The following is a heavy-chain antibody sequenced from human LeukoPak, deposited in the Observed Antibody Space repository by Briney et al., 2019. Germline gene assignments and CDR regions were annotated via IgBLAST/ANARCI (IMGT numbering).Heavy chain of an antibody. V-gene: IGHV3-30*02. CDR3: AKSDRDGYNRDAFDI. Sequence: GGSLRLSCAASGFTFSSYGMHWVRQAPGKGLEWVAFIRYDGSNKYYADSVKGRFTISRDNSKNTLYLQMNSLRAEDTAVYYCAKSDRDGYNRDAFDIWGQGIMVTVSS. D-gene: IGHD5-24*01. CDR1: GFTFSSYG. J-gene: IGHJ3*02. CDR2: IRYDGSNK.